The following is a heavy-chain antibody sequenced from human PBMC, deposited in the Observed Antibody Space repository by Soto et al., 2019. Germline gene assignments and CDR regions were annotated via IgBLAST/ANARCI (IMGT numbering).Heavy chain of an antibody. CDR1: GYTFISYG. CDR2: ISAYNGNT. Sequence: QVQLVQSGAEVKKPGASVKVSCKASGYTFISYGINWVRQAPGQGLEWMGWISAYNGNTNYAQKLQGRATMTTDTSTSTAYMELRSLRSDDTAVYYCARGARVYGDHGAFDLWGQGTMVTVSS. V-gene: IGHV1-18*01. D-gene: IGHD4-17*01. J-gene: IGHJ3*01. CDR3: ARGARVYGDHGAFDL.